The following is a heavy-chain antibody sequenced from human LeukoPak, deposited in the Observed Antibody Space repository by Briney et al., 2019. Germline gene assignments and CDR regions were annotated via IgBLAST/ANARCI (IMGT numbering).Heavy chain of an antibody. CDR2: IKQDGSEK. CDR1: GFTFSSYW. J-gene: IGHJ4*02. Sequence: PGGSLRLSCAASGFTFSSYWMSWVRQAPGKGLEWVANIKQDGSEKYYVDSVKGRFTISRDNAKNSLYLQMNSLRAEDTAVYYCARDVYCSSTSCYSPGYFDYWGQGTLVTVSS. CDR3: ARDVYCSSTSCYSPGYFDY. V-gene: IGHV3-7*01. D-gene: IGHD2-2*02.